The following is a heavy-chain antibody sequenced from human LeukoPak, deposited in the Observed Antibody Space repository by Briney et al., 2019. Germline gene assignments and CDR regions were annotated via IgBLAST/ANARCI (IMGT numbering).Heavy chain of an antibody. CDR1: GFTFSSYG. Sequence: GGSLRLSCAASGFTFSSYGMHWVRQAPGKGLEWVAFIRYDGSNKYYADSVKGRFTISRDNAKNSLYLQMNSLRAEDTAVYYCASSPYSSGWYRAKGDYWGQGTLVTVSS. V-gene: IGHV3-30*02. CDR2: IRYDGSNK. CDR3: ASSPYSSGWYRAKGDY. J-gene: IGHJ4*02. D-gene: IGHD6-19*01.